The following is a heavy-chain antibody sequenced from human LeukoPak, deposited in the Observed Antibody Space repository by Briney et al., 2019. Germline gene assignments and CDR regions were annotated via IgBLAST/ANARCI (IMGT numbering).Heavy chain of an antibody. J-gene: IGHJ5*02. Sequence: ASVKVSCKASGYTFTSYGISWVRQAPGQGLEWMEWISAYNGNTNYAQKLQGRVTMTTDTSTSTAYMELRSLRSDDSAVYYCAREGGSAAAGNWFDPWGQGTLVTVSS. CDR3: AREGGSAAAGNWFDP. D-gene: IGHD6-13*01. CDR2: ISAYNGNT. V-gene: IGHV1-18*01. CDR1: GYTFTSYG.